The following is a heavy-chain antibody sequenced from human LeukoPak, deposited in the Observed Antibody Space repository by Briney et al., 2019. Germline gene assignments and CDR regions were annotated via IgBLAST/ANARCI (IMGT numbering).Heavy chain of an antibody. J-gene: IGHJ4*02. D-gene: IGHD1-26*01. CDR3: ARDDQGGGPDY. Sequence: GGSLRLSCAASGFTFSSYWMHWVRQAPGKGLVWVSRINSDGSSTSYADSVKGRFTTSRDNAKNTLYLQMNSLRAEDTAVYYCARDDQGGGPDYWDQGTLVTVSS. CDR1: GFTFSSYW. CDR2: INSDGSST. V-gene: IGHV3-74*01.